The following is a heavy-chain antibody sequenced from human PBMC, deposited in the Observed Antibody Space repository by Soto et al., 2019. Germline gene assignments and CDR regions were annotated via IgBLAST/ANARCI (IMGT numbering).Heavy chain of an antibody. Sequence: GGSLRLSCAASGFTFSSYGMHWVRQAPGKGLEWVAVISYDGSNKNYADSVKGRFTISRDNSKNTLYLHMDSLRAEDTAVYYCAKDETMIVVVPWFQHWGQGTLVTVSS. V-gene: IGHV3-30*18. CDR1: GFTFSSYG. D-gene: IGHD3-22*01. J-gene: IGHJ1*01. CDR2: ISYDGSNK. CDR3: AKDETMIVVVPWFQH.